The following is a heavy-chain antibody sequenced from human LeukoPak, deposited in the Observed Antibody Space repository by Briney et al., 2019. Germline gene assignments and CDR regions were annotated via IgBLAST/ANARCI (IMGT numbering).Heavy chain of an antibody. D-gene: IGHD3-22*01. CDR1: GGSISSGGYY. CDR3: ARDYYDSSGYAFDI. V-gene: IGHV4-31*03. Sequence: PSETLSLTCTVSGGSISSGGYYWSWIRQHPGTGLEWIGYIYYSGSTYYNPSLKSRVTISVDTSKNQFSLKLSSVTAADTAVYYCARDYYDSSGYAFDIWGQGTMVTVSS. J-gene: IGHJ3*02. CDR2: IYYSGST.